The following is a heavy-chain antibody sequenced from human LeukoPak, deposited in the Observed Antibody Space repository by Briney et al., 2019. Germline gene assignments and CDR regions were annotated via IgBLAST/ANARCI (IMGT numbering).Heavy chain of an antibody. V-gene: IGHV3-48*03. J-gene: IGHJ4*02. CDR3: GRGRPRGYSGYVIDY. Sequence: GGSLRLSCAASGFSFSSHEMNWVRQAPGKGLEWVSYIGGSSRGNAITYADSVKGRFTISRDNAENSLHLQMNSLRVEDTAAFYCGRGRPRGYSGYVIDYWGQGTPITVSS. D-gene: IGHD5-12*01. CDR1: GFSFSSHE. CDR2: IGGSSRGNAI.